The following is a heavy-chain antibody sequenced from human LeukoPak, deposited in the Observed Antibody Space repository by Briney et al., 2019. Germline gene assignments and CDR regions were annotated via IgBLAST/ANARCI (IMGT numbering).Heavy chain of an antibody. J-gene: IGHJ6*02. D-gene: IGHD1-14*01. Sequence: ASVKVSCKASGYTFTGYYMHWVRQAPGQGLEWMGWINPNSGGTNYAQKFQGWVTMTRDTSISTAYMELSRLRSDDTAVYYCARDIRGPPDSSYGMDVWGQGTTVTVSS. CDR2: INPNSGGT. V-gene: IGHV1-2*04. CDR3: ARDIRGPPDSSYGMDV. CDR1: GYTFTGYY.